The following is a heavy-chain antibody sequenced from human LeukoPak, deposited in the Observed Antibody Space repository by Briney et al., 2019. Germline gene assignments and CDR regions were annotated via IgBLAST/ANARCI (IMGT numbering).Heavy chain of an antibody. Sequence: ASVNVSCKASGYTFTSYAMHWVRQAPGQRLEWMGWINAGNGNTKYSQKFQGRVTITRDTSASTAYMELSSLRSEDTAVYYCARGSRGLRYFDWLPRALYYYGMDVWGQGTTVTVSS. V-gene: IGHV1-3*01. CDR1: GYTFTSYA. CDR2: INAGNGNT. D-gene: IGHD3-9*01. CDR3: ARGSRGLRYFDWLPRALYYYGMDV. J-gene: IGHJ6*02.